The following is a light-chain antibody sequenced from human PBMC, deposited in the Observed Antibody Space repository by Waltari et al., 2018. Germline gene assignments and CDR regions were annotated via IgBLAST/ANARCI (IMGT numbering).Light chain of an antibody. CDR3: CSYTRGSVI. Sequence: QSALNQPDSVSGSPGQSIAISCTGTSSDVGSYHLVPWYQQFTGKAPQLTLYEVNKTPSGISNRFSGSKLGNTASLTISGLQAEDEGDYYCCSYTRGSVICGGGTKLTVL. V-gene: IGLV2-23*02. J-gene: IGLJ2*01. CDR2: EVN. CDR1: SSDVGSYHL.